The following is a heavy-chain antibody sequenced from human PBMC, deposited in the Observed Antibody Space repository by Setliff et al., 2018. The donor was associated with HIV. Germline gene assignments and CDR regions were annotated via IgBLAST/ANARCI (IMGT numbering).Heavy chain of an antibody. V-gene: IGHV3-48*01. J-gene: IGHJ4*02. Sequence: LRLSCAASGFTFNVYSMNWVRQAPGKGLEWVSYISASTNTIYYADSVRGRFTISRDNARNSLYLQMNSLRAEDTAVYYCATDPYYYDSSGHFDSWGQGTLVTVSS. CDR1: GFTFNVYS. CDR3: ATDPYYYDSSGHFDS. D-gene: IGHD3-22*01. CDR2: ISASTNTI.